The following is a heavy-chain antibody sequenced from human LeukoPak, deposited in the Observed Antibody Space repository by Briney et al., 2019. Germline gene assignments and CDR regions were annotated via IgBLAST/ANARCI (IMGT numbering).Heavy chain of an antibody. CDR2: INPHNGGT. V-gene: IGHV1-2*02. Sequence: ASVKVSCKASGYTFIDNYIHWVRQAPGQGLEWMGWINPHNGGTKYALKFQGRVTMTSDRSTTTVYMEVTRLRSDDTAVVYCAREAACCGTSLGYMDVWGKGTTVTVSS. J-gene: IGHJ6*03. CDR3: AREAACCGTSLGYMDV. D-gene: IGHD2-15*01. CDR1: GYTFIDNY.